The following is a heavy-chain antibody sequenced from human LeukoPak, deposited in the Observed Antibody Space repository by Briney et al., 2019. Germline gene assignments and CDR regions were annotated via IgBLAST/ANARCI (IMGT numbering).Heavy chain of an antibody. D-gene: IGHD3-3*01. CDR1: GMTFDRHG. CDR2: IKYDGSRT. V-gene: IGHV3-30*02. CDR3: VKDTIFTVNPFDY. J-gene: IGHJ4*02. Sequence: GGSLGLSCVVSGMTFDRHGMHWVRQPPGKGLEWLAFIKYDGSRTDYEDSVQGRFTVSRDNSKNTLYLEMNSLRAEDTAIYYCVKDTIFTVNPFDYWGQGTLVTVSS.